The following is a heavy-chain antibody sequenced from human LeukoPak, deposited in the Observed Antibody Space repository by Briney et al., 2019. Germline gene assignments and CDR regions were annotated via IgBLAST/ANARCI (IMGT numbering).Heavy chain of an antibody. V-gene: IGHV3-30*18. CDR1: GFTFSSYG. D-gene: IGHD3-22*01. CDR3: AKDLTYYYDISGSYYGYYFDY. Sequence: PGGSLRLSCAASGFTFSSYGMHWVRQAPGKGLEWVAVISYDGNNKYYADSVKGRFTISRDNSKNTLYPQMNSLRPEDTAVYYCAKDLTYYYDISGSYYGYYFDYWGQGTLVTVSS. J-gene: IGHJ4*02. CDR2: ISYDGNNK.